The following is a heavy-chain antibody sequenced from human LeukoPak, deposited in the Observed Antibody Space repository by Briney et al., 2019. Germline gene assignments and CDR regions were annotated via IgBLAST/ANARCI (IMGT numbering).Heavy chain of an antibody. CDR3: ARGFPHYYGSGSYLNH. Sequence: SETLSLTCAVYGGSFSGYYWSWIRQPPGKGLEWIGEINHSGSTNYNPSLKSRVTISVDTFKNQFSLKLSSVTAADTAVYYCARGFPHYYGSGSYLNHLGQGTLVTVSS. D-gene: IGHD3-10*01. CDR2: INHSGST. J-gene: IGHJ5*02. V-gene: IGHV4-34*01. CDR1: GGSFSGYY.